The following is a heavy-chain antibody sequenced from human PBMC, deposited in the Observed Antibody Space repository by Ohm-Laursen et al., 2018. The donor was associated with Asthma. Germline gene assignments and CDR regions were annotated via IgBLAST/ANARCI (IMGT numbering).Heavy chain of an antibody. V-gene: IGHV3-21*01. CDR2: ISTASSFI. Sequence: GSLRLSCSASGFTFSSYAMSWARQAPGKGLEWVASISTASSFIYYADSVRGRFTTSRDNARNSVYLQMNSLRAEDTALYYCARIGPEWELPGREYSLHHWGEGTLVTVSS. J-gene: IGHJ1*01. CDR1: GFTFSSYA. D-gene: IGHD1-26*01. CDR3: ARIGPEWELPGREYSLHH.